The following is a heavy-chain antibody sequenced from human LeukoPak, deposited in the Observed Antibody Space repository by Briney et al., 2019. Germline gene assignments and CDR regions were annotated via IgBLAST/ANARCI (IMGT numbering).Heavy chain of an antibody. CDR1: GFTFSSYG. CDR3: AKDVSIVATMEYYFDY. CDR2: ISYDGSNK. V-gene: IGHV3-30*18. J-gene: IGHJ4*02. D-gene: IGHD5-12*01. Sequence: QPGGSLRLSCAAPGFTFSSYGMHWVRQAPGKGLEWVAVISYDGSNKYYADSVKGRFTISRDNSKNTLYLQMDSLRAEDTAVYYCAKDVSIVATMEYYFDYWGQGTLVTVSS.